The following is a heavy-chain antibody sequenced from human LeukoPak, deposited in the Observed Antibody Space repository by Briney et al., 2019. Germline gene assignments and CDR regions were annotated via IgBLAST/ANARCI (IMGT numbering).Heavy chain of an antibody. CDR3: AGVDDVTIFGVVIPRIPDY. D-gene: IGHD3-3*01. V-gene: IGHV1-69*02. J-gene: IGHJ4*02. CDR2: IIPILGIA. Sequence: SVKVSCKASGGTFSSYTISWVRQAPGQGLEWMGRIIPILGIANYAQKFQGRVTITADKSTSTAYMELSSLRSEDTAVYYCAGVDDVTIFGVVIPRIPDYWGQGTLITVSS. CDR1: GGTFSSYT.